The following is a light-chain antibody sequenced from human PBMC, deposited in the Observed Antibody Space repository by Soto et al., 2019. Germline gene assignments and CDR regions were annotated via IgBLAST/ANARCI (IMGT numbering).Light chain of an antibody. Sequence: DIHMTQSPSTLSASVGDRVTITCRASQSLTMWLAWYQQKPGKAPNLLIYKTSSLESGVPSRFSGSGSGTGVPPTISSLQTDDFATYHCKHWADYALTFGQGTNVQVQ. CDR1: QSLTMW. J-gene: IGKJ1*01. CDR3: KHWADYALT. CDR2: KTS. V-gene: IGKV1-5*03.